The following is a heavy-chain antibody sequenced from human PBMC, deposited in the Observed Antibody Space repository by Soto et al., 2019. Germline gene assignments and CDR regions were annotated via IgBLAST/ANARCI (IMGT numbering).Heavy chain of an antibody. CDR2: IHGDGGKI. D-gene: IGHD5-18*01. V-gene: IGHV3-7*01. J-gene: IGHJ4*02. CDR3: ARDFYGGYTYGPGDY. CDR1: GFMFSAYW. Sequence: EVQLVESGGGLVQPGGSLRLSCAASGFMFSAYWMSWVRQAPGKGLEWVANIHGDGGKIYYVDSVKGRFTISGDNAKRSLDLQMNSLRAEDTAVYYCARDFYGGYTYGPGDYWGQGALVAGSS.